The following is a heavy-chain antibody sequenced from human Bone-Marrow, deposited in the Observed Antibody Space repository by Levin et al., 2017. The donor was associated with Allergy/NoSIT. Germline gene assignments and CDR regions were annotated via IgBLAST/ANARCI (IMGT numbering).Heavy chain of an antibody. J-gene: IGHJ4*02. CDR2: IHYSGRT. D-gene: IGHD3-16*02. V-gene: IGHV4-30-4*01. CDR3: ARRPGYRLGSYRVAPAED. CDR1: GDSISSGDYY. Sequence: SETLSLTCTVSGDSISSGDYYWTWIRQPPGKGLEWIGYIHYSGRTYYNPSLKSRLTISLDSSKNLFSLNLSSVTAADTAMYYCARRPGYRLGSYRVAPAEDWGQGTLVTVSS.